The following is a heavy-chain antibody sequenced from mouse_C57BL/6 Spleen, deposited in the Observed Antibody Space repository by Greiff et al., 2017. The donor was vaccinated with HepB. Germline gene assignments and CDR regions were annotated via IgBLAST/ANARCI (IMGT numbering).Heavy chain of an antibody. Sequence: QVQLQQSGAELVKPGASVKVSCKASGYTFTSYWMHWVKQRPGQGLEWIGRIHPSDSDTHYNQKLKGKAKLTVDKSSSTAYMQLSSLTSEDSAYYYCACNVDVCAMDYWGQGTTVTVSS. J-gene: IGHJ4*01. CDR3: ACNVDVCAMDY. CDR1: GYTFTSYW. CDR2: IHPSDSDT. V-gene: IGHV1-74*01.